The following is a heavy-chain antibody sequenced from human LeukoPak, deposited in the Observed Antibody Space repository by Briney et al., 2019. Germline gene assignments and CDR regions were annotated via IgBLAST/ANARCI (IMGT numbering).Heavy chain of an antibody. CDR3: ARDHALYYFDY. V-gene: IGHV3-7*01. J-gene: IGHJ4*02. D-gene: IGHD2-2*01. Sequence: GGSLRLSCAASGFTFSSYWMSWVRQAPGKGLEGVANIKQDGSEKYYVDSVKGRFTISRDNAKNSLYLQMNSLRAEDTAVYYCARDHALYYFDYWGQGTLVTVSS. CDR1: GFTFSSYW. CDR2: IKQDGSEK.